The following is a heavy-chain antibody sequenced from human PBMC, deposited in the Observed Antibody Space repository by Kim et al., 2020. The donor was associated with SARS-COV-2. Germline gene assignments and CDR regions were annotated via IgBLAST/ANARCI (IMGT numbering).Heavy chain of an antibody. D-gene: IGHD6-6*01. V-gene: IGHV4-39*01. J-gene: IGHJ5*02. CDR1: GGSISSSSYY. CDR3: ARRYSSSSRFYLVGWFDP. Sequence: SETLSLTYTVSGGSISSSSYYWGWIRQPPGKGLEWIGSIYYSGSTYYNPSLKSRVTISVDTSKNQFSLKLSSVTAADTAVYYCARRYSSSSRFYLVGWFDPWGQGTLVTVSS. CDR2: IYYSGST.